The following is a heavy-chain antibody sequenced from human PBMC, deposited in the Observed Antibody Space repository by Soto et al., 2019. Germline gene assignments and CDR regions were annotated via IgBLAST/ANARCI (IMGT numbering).Heavy chain of an antibody. J-gene: IGHJ3*02. V-gene: IGHV1-8*01. CDR1: GYTFTSYD. D-gene: IGHD1-7*01. Sequence: GASVKVSCKASGYTFTSYDINWVRQATGQGLEWMGWMNPNSGNTGYAQKFQGRVTTTRNTSISTAYMELSSLRSEDTAVYYCAREGITGTTVAFDIWGQGTMVTVSS. CDR2: MNPNSGNT. CDR3: AREGITGTTVAFDI.